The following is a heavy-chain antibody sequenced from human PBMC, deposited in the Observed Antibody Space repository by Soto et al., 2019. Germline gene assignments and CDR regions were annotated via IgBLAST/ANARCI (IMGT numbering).Heavy chain of an antibody. CDR3: TTDPGRIVGATIANEYFQH. V-gene: IGHV3-15*07. CDR1: GFTFSNAW. D-gene: IGHD1-26*01. CDR2: IKSKTDGGTT. J-gene: IGHJ1*01. Sequence: GGSLRLSCAASGFTFSNAWMNWVRQAPGKGLEWVGRIKSKTDGGTTDYAAPVKGRFTISRDDSKNTLYLQMNSLKTEDTAVYYCTTDPGRIVGATIANEYFQHWGQGTLVTVSS.